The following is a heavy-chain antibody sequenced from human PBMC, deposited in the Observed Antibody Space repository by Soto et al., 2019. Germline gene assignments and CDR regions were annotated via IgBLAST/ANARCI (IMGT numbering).Heavy chain of an antibody. CDR2: INHSGST. D-gene: IGHD2-15*01. CDR1: CGSFSGYY. J-gene: IGHJ3*02. Sequence: SETLSLTCAVYCGSFSGYYWSWIRQPPGKGLEWIGEINHSGSTNYNPSLKSRVTISVDTSKNQFSLKLSSVTAADTAVYYCARLDRYCSGGSCYPAAFDIWGQGTMVTV. V-gene: IGHV4-34*01. CDR3: ARLDRYCSGGSCYPAAFDI.